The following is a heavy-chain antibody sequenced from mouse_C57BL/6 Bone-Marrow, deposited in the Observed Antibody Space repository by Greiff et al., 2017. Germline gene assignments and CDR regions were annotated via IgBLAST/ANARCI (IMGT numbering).Heavy chain of an antibody. D-gene: IGHD2-4*01. J-gene: IGHJ3*01. Sequence: QVQLPQSGAELVRPGTSVKLSCKASGYTFTDYYINWVKQRPGPGLEWIGRIYPGSGNTNYNEKFKGKATLTAEKSSSTAYMQLSSLTSEDSAVYFCARSRGDEYDGWLAYWGQGALVTVSA. CDR1: GYTFTDYY. V-gene: IGHV1-76*01. CDR3: ARSRGDEYDGWLAY. CDR2: IYPGSGNT.